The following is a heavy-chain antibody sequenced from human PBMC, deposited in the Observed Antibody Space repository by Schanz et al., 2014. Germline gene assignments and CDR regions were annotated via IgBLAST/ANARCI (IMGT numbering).Heavy chain of an antibody. Sequence: DLEESGGGVVQPGRSLRLSCAASGFTFHTYDMHWVRQAPGKGLEWVAQISHDGHRDFYADSVKGRFTISRDNSKNTVNLQMNSLRAEDTAVYYCAKEKEEVAADGSFFDYWGQGTLVTVSS. CDR1: GFTFHTYD. CDR3: AKEKEEVAADGSFFDY. CDR2: ISHDGHRD. J-gene: IGHJ4*02. V-gene: IGHV3-30-3*01. D-gene: IGHD6-13*01.